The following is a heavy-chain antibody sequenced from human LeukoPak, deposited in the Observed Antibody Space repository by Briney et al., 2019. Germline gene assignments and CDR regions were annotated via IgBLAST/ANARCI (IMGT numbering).Heavy chain of an antibody. Sequence: GGSLRLSCAASGFTFSDYYMSWIRQAPRKGLEWVSYISSSGNIIYYADSVKGRFTISRDNAKNSLYLQMNSLRAEDTAVYYCAKLWYYQDYWGQGTLVTVSS. CDR1: GFTFSDYY. J-gene: IGHJ4*02. CDR3: AKLWYYQDY. D-gene: IGHD2-2*01. V-gene: IGHV3-11*01. CDR2: ISSSGNII.